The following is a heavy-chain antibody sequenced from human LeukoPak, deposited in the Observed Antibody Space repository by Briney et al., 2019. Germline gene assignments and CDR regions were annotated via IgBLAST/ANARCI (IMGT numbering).Heavy chain of an antibody. Sequence: ASVKVSCKASGYTFTSYGISWVRQAPGQGLEWMGRISAYNGNTNYAQKLQGRVTMTTDTSTSTAYMELRSLRSDDTAVYYCAKDPGWFGEDKNWYFDLWGRGTLVTVSS. V-gene: IGHV1-18*01. D-gene: IGHD3-10*01. CDR3: AKDPGWFGEDKNWYFDL. CDR2: ISAYNGNT. J-gene: IGHJ2*01. CDR1: GYTFTSYG.